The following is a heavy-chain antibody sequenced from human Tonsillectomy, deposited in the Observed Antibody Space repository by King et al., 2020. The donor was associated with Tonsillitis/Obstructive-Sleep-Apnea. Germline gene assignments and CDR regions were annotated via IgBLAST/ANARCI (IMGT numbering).Heavy chain of an antibody. J-gene: IGHJ6*03. CDR2: IFYSGST. CDR1: GGSISSYY. Sequence: MQLQESGPGLVKPSETLSLTCTVSGGSISSYYCSWIRQPPGKGLEWIGYIFYSGSTNYNPSLKSRVTISVDTSKNQFSLKLSSVTAADTAVYYCARDHCSSTSCYGNYYYMDVWGKGTTVTVSS. V-gene: IGHV4-59*01. D-gene: IGHD2-2*01. CDR3: ARDHCSSTSCYGNYYYMDV.